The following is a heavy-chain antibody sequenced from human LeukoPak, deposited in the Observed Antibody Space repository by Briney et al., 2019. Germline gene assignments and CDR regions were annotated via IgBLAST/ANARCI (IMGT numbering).Heavy chain of an antibody. J-gene: IGHJ5*02. V-gene: IGHV3-30*04. D-gene: IGHD3-10*01. CDR1: GFTFSSYA. CDR2: ISYDGSNK. CDR3: TKEGLGSGTFSAWFDP. Sequence: GGSLRLSCAASGFTFSSYAMHWVRQAPGKGLEWVALISYDGSNKYYADSVKGRFTISRDNSKNTLYLQMNSLRVEDTAVYYCTKEGLGSGTFSAWFDPWGQGTLVTVSS.